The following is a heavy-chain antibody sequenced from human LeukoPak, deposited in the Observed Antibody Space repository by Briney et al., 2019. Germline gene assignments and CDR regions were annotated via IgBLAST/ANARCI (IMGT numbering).Heavy chain of an antibody. J-gene: IGHJ4*02. V-gene: IGHV1-18*01. CDR1: GYTFANFG. Sequence: GALVKVSCKASGYTFANFGITWVRQAPGQGLEWMGWISVYNGNTNYAQNLQGRVTLTTDTSTSTAYMELRSLRCDDTALYYCARTCSSSSCYMVHWGQGTLVTVSS. D-gene: IGHD2-2*02. CDR2: ISVYNGNT. CDR3: ARTCSSSSCYMVH.